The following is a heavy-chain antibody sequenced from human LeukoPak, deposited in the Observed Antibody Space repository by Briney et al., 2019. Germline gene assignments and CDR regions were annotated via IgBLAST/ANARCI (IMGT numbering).Heavy chain of an antibody. CDR1: GFAFSNYW. CDR3: ARVYSSSSGKNVFDI. Sequence: GGSLRLSCAASGFAFSNYWMRWVRKAPGKGLECVANIKQDGSDKDYVDSVKGRFTISRDNAKNSLYIQGNSLRADDTAVYYCARVYSSSSGKNVFDIWGQGTMVIVSS. V-gene: IGHV3-7*03. CDR2: IKQDGSDK. J-gene: IGHJ3*02. D-gene: IGHD6-6*01.